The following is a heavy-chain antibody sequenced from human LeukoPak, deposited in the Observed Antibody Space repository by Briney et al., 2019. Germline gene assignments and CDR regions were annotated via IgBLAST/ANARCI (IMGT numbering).Heavy chain of an antibody. CDR3: AKDNNDILTGYYLY. CDR2: ISGSGGST. D-gene: IGHD3-9*01. V-gene: IGHV3-23*01. J-gene: IGHJ4*02. Sequence: PGGTLRLSCAASGFTFSSYGMSWVRQAPGKGLEWVSAISGSGGSTYYADSVKGRFTISRDNSKNTLYLQMNSLRAEDTAVYYCAKDNNDILTGYYLYWGQGTLVTVSS. CDR1: GFTFSSYG.